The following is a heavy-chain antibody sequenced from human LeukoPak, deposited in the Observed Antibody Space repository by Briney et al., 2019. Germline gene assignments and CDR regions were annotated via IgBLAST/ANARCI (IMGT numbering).Heavy chain of an antibody. CDR3: ARDRGYGLYYFYGMDV. D-gene: IGHD5-12*01. CDR2: IYYSGST. J-gene: IGHJ6*02. Sequence: SETLSLTCTVSGGSINNYYWSWIRQPPGKGLEWIGYIYYSGSTNYNPSLKSRVTISVDTSKNQFSLNLSSVTAADTAVYYCARDRGYGLYYFYGMDVWGQGTTVTVSS. V-gene: IGHV4-59*01. CDR1: GGSINNYY.